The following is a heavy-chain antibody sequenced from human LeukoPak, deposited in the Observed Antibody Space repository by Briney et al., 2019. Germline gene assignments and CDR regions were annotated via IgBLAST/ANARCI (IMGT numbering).Heavy chain of an antibody. CDR2: ISYDGSNK. V-gene: IGHV3-30*18. CDR1: GFTFSSYG. D-gene: IGHD5-24*01. CDR3: AKAASKMATITHFDY. Sequence: GRSPRLSCAASGFTFSSYGMHWVRQAPGKGLEWVAVISYDGSNKYYADSVKGRFTISRDNSKNTLYLQMNSLRAEDTAVYYCAKAASKMATITHFDYWGQGTLVTVSP. J-gene: IGHJ4*02.